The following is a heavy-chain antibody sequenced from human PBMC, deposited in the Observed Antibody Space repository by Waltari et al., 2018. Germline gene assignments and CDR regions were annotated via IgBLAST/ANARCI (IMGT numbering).Heavy chain of an antibody. Sequence: QVQLQESGPGLVKPSETLSLTCTVSGGSISSYYWSWIRPPAGKGLEWIGRIYTSGSTNYNPSLKSRVTMSVDTSKNQFSLKLSSVTAADTAVYYCARGRTPPGIAAAGSWYFDLWGRGTLVTVSS. D-gene: IGHD6-13*01. CDR3: ARGRTPPGIAAAGSWYFDL. CDR2: IYTSGST. CDR1: GGSISSYY. J-gene: IGHJ2*01. V-gene: IGHV4-4*07.